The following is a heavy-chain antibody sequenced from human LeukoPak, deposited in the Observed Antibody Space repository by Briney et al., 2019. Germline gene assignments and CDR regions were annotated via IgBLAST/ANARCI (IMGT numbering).Heavy chain of an antibody. CDR1: GGTFSSYA. CDR2: IIPILGIA. J-gene: IGHJ4*02. Sequence: SVKVSCKASGGTFSSYAISWVRQAPGQGLEWMGRIIPILGIANYAQKFQGRVTITADKSTSTAYMELNSLRSEDTAVYYCARDLHYYDSSGPLGYWGQGTLVTVSS. V-gene: IGHV1-69*04. CDR3: ARDLHYYDSSGPLGY. D-gene: IGHD3-22*01.